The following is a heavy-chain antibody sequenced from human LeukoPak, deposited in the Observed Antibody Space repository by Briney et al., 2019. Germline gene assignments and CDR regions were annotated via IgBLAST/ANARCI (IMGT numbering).Heavy chain of an antibody. CDR2: IIPILGIA. J-gene: IGHJ4*02. CDR3: ARYKVEGEGDY. D-gene: IGHD1-14*01. CDR1: GGTFSRYA. Sequence: EASVKVSCKASGGTFSRYAISWVRQAPGQGLEWMGRIIPILGIANYAQKFQGRVTITADKSTSTAYMELSSLRSEDTAVYYCARYKVEGEGDYWGQGTLVTVSS. V-gene: IGHV1-69*04.